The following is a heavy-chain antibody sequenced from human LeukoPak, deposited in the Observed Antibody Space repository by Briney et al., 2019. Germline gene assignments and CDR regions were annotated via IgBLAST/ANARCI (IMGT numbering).Heavy chain of an antibody. V-gene: IGHV3-21*01. Sequence: PGGSLRLSCAASGFTFSSYSMNWVRQAPGKGLEWVSSISSSSSYIYYADSVKGRFTISRDNAKNSLYLQMNSLRAEDTAVYYCAREGGYYGDYFGYMDVWGKGTTVTVSS. CDR3: AREGGYYGDYFGYMDV. CDR2: ISSSSSYI. J-gene: IGHJ6*03. CDR1: GFTFSSYS. D-gene: IGHD4-17*01.